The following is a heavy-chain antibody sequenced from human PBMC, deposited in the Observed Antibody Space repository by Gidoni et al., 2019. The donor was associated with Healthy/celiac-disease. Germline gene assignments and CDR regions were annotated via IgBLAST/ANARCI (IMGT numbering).Heavy chain of an antibody. D-gene: IGHD3-9*01. Sequence: QVQLVQSGAEVKKPGATAKVSCKASAYNFTGYYMHWVRHAPEQGLEWKRWINPNRGGTYYAQKFQGRVTMTRNTSISTAYMELSRLRSDDTAVYYCARDPNYDILTGVDVWGKGTTVTVSS. CDR1: AYNFTGYY. CDR2: INPNRGGT. J-gene: IGHJ6*04. V-gene: IGHV1-2*02. CDR3: ARDPNYDILTGVDV.